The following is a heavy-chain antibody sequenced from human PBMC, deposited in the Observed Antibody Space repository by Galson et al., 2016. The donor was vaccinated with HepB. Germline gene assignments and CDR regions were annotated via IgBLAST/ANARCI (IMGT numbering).Heavy chain of an antibody. CDR2: ISSTSHTV. J-gene: IGHJ3*02. Sequence: SLRLSCAASGFDFSDYYMTWIRQAPGKGQEWVSYISSTSHTVYYADSVRGRFTISRDNAKKSVYLQMNSLRAEDTAIYSCARVRGWLQLGAFDIWGQGTRVTVSS. V-gene: IGHV3-11*01. CDR3: ARVRGWLQLGAFDI. CDR1: GFDFSDYY. D-gene: IGHD5-24*01.